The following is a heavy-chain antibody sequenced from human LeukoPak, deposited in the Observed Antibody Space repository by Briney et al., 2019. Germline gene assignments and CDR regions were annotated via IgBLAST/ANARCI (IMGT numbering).Heavy chain of an antibody. CDR2: IIPIFGTA. CDR3: AKGLRSGSYYQWDY. V-gene: IGHV1-69*13. D-gene: IGHD1-26*01. J-gene: IGHJ4*02. Sequence: ASVKVSCKASGGTFSSYAISWVRQALGQGLEWMGGIIPIFGTANYAQKFQGRVTITADESTSTAYMELSSLRSEDTAVYHCAKGLRSGSYYQWDYWGQGTLVTVSS. CDR1: GGTFSSYA.